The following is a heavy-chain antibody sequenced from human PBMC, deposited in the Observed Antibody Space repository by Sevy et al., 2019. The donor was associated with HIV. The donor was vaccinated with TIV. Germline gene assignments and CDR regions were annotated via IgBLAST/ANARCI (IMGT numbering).Heavy chain of an antibody. V-gene: IGHV3-21*01. CDR2: ISSSSSYI. CDR1: GFTFSSYS. Sequence: GGSLRLSCAASGFTFSSYSMYWVRQAPGMGLEWVSSISSSSSYIYYADSVKGRFTISRDNAKNSLYLQMNSLRAEDTAVYYCARVVGSYYYDSSGPDAFDIWGQRTMVTVSS. J-gene: IGHJ3*02. CDR3: ARVVGSYYYDSSGPDAFDI. D-gene: IGHD3-22*01.